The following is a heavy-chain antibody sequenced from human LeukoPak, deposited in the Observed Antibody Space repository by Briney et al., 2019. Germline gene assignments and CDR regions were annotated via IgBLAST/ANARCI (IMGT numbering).Heavy chain of an antibody. J-gene: IGHJ4*02. V-gene: IGHV3-21*01. D-gene: IGHD5-12*01. CDR1: GFTFSSYS. CDR3: VGGYGGDY. CDR2: ISSSGSYI. Sequence: PGGSLRLSCAASGFTFSSYSKNWVREAPGKGLEWVSSISSSGSYIYYADSVKGRFTISRDNAKNSLYLQMNSLRAEDTAVYFCVGGYGGDYWGQGTLVTVSS.